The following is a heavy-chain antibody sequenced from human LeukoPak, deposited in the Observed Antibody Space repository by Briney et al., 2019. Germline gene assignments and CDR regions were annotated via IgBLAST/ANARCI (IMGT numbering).Heavy chain of an antibody. D-gene: IGHD5-12*01. CDR3: AKDNSGYALGYFDY. Sequence: GGSLRLSCAASGFAFSTFDMHWVRQAPGKGLEWVADVSSDGTTKYYGDSVKGRFTISRDNSRTTLYLQMNSLRAEDTAVYYCAKDNSGYALGYFDYWGQGTLVTVSS. J-gene: IGHJ4*02. CDR1: GFAFSTFD. CDR2: VSSDGTTK. V-gene: IGHV3-30-3*02.